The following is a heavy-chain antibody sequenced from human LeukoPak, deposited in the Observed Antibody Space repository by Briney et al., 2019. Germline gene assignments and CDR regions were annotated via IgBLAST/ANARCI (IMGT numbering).Heavy chain of an antibody. V-gene: IGHV4-61*02. CDR3: ARVTTGGYYNC. J-gene: IGHJ4*02. Sequence: SQTLSRNCTGSGGSISSVSYYWSWIGQPPGKGLEWIGRIYTSGSTNYNPSLRSRVTISVDTSKNQFSLKLSSVTAADTAVYYCARVTTGGYYNCWGQGTLVTVSS. D-gene: IGHD3-22*01. CDR2: IYTSGST. CDR1: GGSISSVSYY.